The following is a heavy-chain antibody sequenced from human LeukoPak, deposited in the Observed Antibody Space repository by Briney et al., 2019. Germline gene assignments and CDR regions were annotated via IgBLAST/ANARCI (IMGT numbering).Heavy chain of an antibody. J-gene: IGHJ6*02. D-gene: IGHD6-13*01. CDR2: INPSGGST. V-gene: IGHV1-46*01. CDR3: ARDLAAAEIYYYYYGMDV. Sequence: ASVEVSCKASGYTFTSYYMHWVRQAPGQGLEWMGIINPSGGSTSYAQKFQGRVTMTRDTSTSTVYMELSSLRSEDTAVYYCARDLAAAEIYYYYYGMDVWGQGTTVTVSS. CDR1: GYTFTSYY.